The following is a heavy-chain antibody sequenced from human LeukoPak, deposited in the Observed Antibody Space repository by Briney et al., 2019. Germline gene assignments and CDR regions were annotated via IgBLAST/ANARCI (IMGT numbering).Heavy chain of an antibody. Sequence: ASVKVSCKASGYTFTSYYMHWVRQAPGQGLEWMGIINPSGGSTSYAQKFQGRVTMTRDTSTSTVYMELSSLRSEDTAVYYCATVSPCGSGSYYFDYWGQGTLVTVSS. CDR2: INPSGGST. D-gene: IGHD3-10*01. V-gene: IGHV1-46*01. J-gene: IGHJ4*02. CDR3: ATVSPCGSGSYYFDY. CDR1: GYTFTSYY.